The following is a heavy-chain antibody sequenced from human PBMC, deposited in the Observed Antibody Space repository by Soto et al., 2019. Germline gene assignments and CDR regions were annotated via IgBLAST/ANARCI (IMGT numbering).Heavy chain of an antibody. CDR1: GGSISSDTSY. CDR3: ARHEDWNYYND. CDR2: IYYSGST. J-gene: IGHJ4*02. Sequence: SETLSLTCTGSGGSISSDTSYWAWIRQPPGKGLEWIGKIYYSGSTYYSPSLKSRATMSVDTSKNQFSLKLNSVTATDTAIYYCARHEDWNYYNDWGQGTLVTVSS. V-gene: IGHV4-39*01. D-gene: IGHD1-1*01.